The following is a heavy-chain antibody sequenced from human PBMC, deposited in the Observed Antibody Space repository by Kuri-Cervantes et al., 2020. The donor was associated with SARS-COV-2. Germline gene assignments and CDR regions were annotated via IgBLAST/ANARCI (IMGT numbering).Heavy chain of an antibody. V-gene: IGHV4-39*01. D-gene: IGHD3-3*01. Sequence: SETLSLTCSVSGGSINSGSYYWGWIRQPPGKGLECTGSIYYSGSTYHRSSLKSRVTTSVDTSKNQFSLKLSSVTAADPAVYYCARRSTSITIFGVVNINPFDYWGQGTLVTVSS. J-gene: IGHJ4*02. CDR3: ARRSTSITIFGVVNINPFDY. CDR2: IYYSGST. CDR1: GGSINSGSYY.